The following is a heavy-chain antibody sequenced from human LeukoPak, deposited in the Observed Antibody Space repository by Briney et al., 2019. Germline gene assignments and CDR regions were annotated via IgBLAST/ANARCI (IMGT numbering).Heavy chain of an antibody. CDR2: INSGGGT. CDR1: GFTFSNYW. J-gene: IGHJ4*02. V-gene: IGHV3-53*01. D-gene: IGHD6-19*01. CDR3: ARVASDSNGWYHFDY. Sequence: GGSLRLSCAASGFTFSNYWMHWVRQAPGKGLEWVSFINSGGGTNHADSVKGRFTISRDNSKNTLYLQMNSLRVEDTAVYYCARVASDSNGWYHFDYWGQGTLVTVSS.